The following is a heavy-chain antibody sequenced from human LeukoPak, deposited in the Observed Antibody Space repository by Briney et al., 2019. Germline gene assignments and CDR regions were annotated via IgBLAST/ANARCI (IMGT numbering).Heavy chain of an antibody. D-gene: IGHD1-1*01. CDR2: ISSSGSTI. J-gene: IGHJ4*02. Sequence: GGSLRLSCAASGFTFSSYEMNWVRQAPGKGLGWVSYISSSGSTIYYADSVKGRFTISRDNAKNSLYLQMNSLRAEDTAVYYCARDLGTPSDYWGQGTLVTVSS. V-gene: IGHV3-48*03. CDR3: ARDLGTPSDY. CDR1: GFTFSSYE.